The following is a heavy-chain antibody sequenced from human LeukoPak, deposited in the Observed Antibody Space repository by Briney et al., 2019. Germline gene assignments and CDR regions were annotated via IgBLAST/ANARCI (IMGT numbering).Heavy chain of an antibody. Sequence: GGSLRLSCSASEFIFSSYAMSWVRQAPGKGLEWVSAISGSGGSTYYADSVKGRFTISRDNCKNTLNLQMNSLRAEDTAVYYCAKDWGQSGYDPIDYWGQGTLVTVSS. D-gene: IGHD5-12*01. V-gene: IGHV3-23*01. CDR1: EFIFSSYA. CDR3: AKDWGQSGYDPIDY. CDR2: ISGSGGST. J-gene: IGHJ4*02.